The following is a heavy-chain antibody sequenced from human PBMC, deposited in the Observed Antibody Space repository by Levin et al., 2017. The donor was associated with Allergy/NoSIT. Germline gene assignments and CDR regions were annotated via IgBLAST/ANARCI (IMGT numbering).Heavy chain of an antibody. CDR3: AREGRRGDSGWYKELPNWYFDL. CDR2: ISYDGSNK. J-gene: IGHJ2*01. CDR1: GFTFSSYA. Sequence: GGSLRLSCAASGFTFSSYAMHWVRQAPGKGLEWVAVISYDGSNKYYADSVKGRFTISRDNSKNTLYLQMNSLRAEDTAVYYCAREGRRGDSGWYKELPNWYFDLWGRGTLVTVSS. V-gene: IGHV3-30-3*01. D-gene: IGHD6-19*01.